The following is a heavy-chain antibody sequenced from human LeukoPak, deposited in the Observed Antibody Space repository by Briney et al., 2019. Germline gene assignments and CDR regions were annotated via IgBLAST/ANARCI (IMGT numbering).Heavy chain of an antibody. CDR2: ISPNSGDV. V-gene: IGHV1-2*02. CDR3: ARGLYDYYATSSYFYY. D-gene: IGHD5-12*01. Sequence: ASVKVSCKASGFTFTDYSMHWVRQAPGQGLEWMGWISPNSGDVKYAQKFQGRVTMTRDTSISTAYMDLSRLTSDDTAVYCCARGLYDYYATSSYFYYWGQGTLVTVSS. J-gene: IGHJ4*02. CDR1: GFTFTDYS.